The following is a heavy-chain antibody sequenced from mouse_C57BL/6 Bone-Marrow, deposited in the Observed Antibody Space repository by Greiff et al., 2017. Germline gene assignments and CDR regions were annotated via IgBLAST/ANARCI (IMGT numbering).Heavy chain of an antibody. CDR3: ARKGPYDYESYWYFDV. D-gene: IGHD2-4*01. CDR2: IYPGSGST. J-gene: IGHJ1*03. V-gene: IGHV1-55*01. CDR1: GYTFTSYW. Sequence: QVQLQQPGAELVKPGASVKMSCKASGYTFTSYWITWVKPRPGQGLEWIGDIYPGSGSTNYNEKFKSKATLTVDTSSSTAYMQLSSLTSEDSAVFYCARKGPYDYESYWYFDVWGTGTTVTVSS.